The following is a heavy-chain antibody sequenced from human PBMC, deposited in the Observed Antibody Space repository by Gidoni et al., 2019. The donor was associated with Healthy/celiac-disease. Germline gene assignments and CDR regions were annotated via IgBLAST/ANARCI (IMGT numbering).Heavy chain of an antibody. Sequence: EVQPLESGGGLVPPGGSLILSCAASGFPFSSYAMSWVRQAPGKGLEWVSAISGSGGSTYYADSVKGRFTISRDNSKNTLYLQMNSLRAEDTAVYYCAKDTWEPYRGIDWGQGTLVTVSS. D-gene: IGHD1-26*01. CDR2: ISGSGGST. CDR1: GFPFSSYA. J-gene: IGHJ4*02. V-gene: IGHV3-23*01. CDR3: AKDTWEPYRGID.